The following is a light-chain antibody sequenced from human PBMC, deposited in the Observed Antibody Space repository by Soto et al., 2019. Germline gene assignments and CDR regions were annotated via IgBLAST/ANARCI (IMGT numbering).Light chain of an antibody. V-gene: IGLV2-14*01. CDR2: DVS. CDR3: NSYTDSGTYV. J-gene: IGLJ1*01. CDR1: SSDVGGYNY. Sequence: QSVLTQPASVSGSPGQSIAVSCTGTSSDVGGYNYVSWYQQHPGKGPKLILYDVSSRPSGVSNRFSGSKSGNTASLTITGLQAEDEADYFCNSYTDSGTYVFGTGTKLTVL.